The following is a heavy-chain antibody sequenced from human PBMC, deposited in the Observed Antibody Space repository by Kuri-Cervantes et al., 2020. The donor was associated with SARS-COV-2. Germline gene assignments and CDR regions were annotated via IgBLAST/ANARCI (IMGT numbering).Heavy chain of an antibody. CDR2: IWYDGSNK. J-gene: IGHJ4*02. CDR3: ARGRGYGGLRYYFDY. D-gene: IGHD5-12*01. Sequence: GESLKISCAASGFTFSSYGMHWVRQAPGKGLEWVAVIWYDGSNKYYADSVKGRFTISRDNSKNTLYLQINSLRAEDTAVYYCARGRGYGGLRYYFDYWGQGTLVTVSS. V-gene: IGHV3-33*08. CDR1: GFTFSSYG.